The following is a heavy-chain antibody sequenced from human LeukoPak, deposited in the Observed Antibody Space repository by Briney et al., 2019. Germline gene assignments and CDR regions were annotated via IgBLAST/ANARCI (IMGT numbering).Heavy chain of an antibody. CDR1: GYTFTSYY. CDR2: INPSGGST. J-gene: IGHJ4*02. Sequence: EASVKVSCKASGYTFTSYYMHWVRQAPGQGLEWMGIINPSGGSTCYAQKFQGRVTMTRDTSTSTVYMELSSLRSEDTAVYYCARVTGDSSADRYYFDYWGQGTLVTVSS. D-gene: IGHD7-27*01. CDR3: ARVTGDSSADRYYFDY. V-gene: IGHV1-46*01.